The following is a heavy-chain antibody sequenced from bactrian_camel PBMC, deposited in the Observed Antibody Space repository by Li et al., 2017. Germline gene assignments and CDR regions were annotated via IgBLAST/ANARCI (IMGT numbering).Heavy chain of an antibody. J-gene: IGHJ4*01. D-gene: IGHD5*01. Sequence: HVQLVESGGGLVQPGGSLRLSCAASGFTFSSYAIAWVRQAPGKGLEWVSSIYSDGSMTYYADSVKGRFTISRDNAKNTLYLQLDSLKTEDTSMYYCADDPTGWGLTANYWGQGTQVTVS. CDR3: ADDPTGWGLTANY. CDR1: GFTFSSYA. V-gene: IGHV3S6*01. CDR2: IYSDGSMT.